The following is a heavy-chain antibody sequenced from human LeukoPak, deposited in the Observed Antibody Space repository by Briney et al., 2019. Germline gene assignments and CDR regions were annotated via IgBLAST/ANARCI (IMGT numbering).Heavy chain of an antibody. Sequence: PGGSLRLSCAASGFTFSSYGMHWVRQAPGKGLEWVAVISYDGSNKYYADSVKGRFTISRDNSKNTLYLQMNSLRAEDTAVYYCAKENSGGWYYFDYWGKETVVTVP. CDR3: AKENSGGWYYFDY. CDR2: ISYDGSNK. J-gene: IGHJ4*02. CDR1: GFTFSSYG. V-gene: IGHV3-30*18. D-gene: IGHD6-19*01.